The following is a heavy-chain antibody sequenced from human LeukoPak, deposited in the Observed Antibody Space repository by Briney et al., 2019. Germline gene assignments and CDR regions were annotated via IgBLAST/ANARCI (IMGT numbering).Heavy chain of an antibody. CDR2: IIGGGSTTI. Sequence: SGSLRLSCSASAFTISDYYMSWIRQPPGKELEWVSYIIGGGSTTIYYAASVKGRFTISRDNAKNSLYLQMNSLRAEDTAEYYCARVGRGIAAAGFGAFDIWGQGTMVTVSS. J-gene: IGHJ3*02. D-gene: IGHD6-13*01. CDR1: AFTISDYY. CDR3: ARVGRGIAAAGFGAFDI. V-gene: IGHV3-11*01.